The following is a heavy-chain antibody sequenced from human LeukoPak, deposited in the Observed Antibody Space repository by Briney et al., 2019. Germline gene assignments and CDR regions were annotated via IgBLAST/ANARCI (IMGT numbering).Heavy chain of an antibody. V-gene: IGHV3-30*03. CDR2: ISYDGTNK. D-gene: IGHD1-26*01. Sequence: PGRSLRLSCAASGFTFRSYGMHWVRQAPGKGLDWVAVISYDGTNKYYADSVKGRFTISRDNSKNTLYLQMNSLRAEDTALYYCARTMYITGSSDFDYWGQGTLVTVSS. CDR3: ARTMYITGSSDFDY. CDR1: GFTFRSYG. J-gene: IGHJ4*02.